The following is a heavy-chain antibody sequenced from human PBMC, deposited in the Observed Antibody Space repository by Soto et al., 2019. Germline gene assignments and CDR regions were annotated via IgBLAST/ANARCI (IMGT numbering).Heavy chain of an antibody. D-gene: IGHD3-22*01. CDR3: AREWGYYYDSSGYYLLGAFDI. V-gene: IGHV1-69*13. Sequence: SVKVSCEASGGTFSSYAISWVRQAPGEGLEWMGGIIPIFGTANYAQKFQGRVTITADESTSTAYMELSSLRSEDTAVYYCAREWGYYYDSSGYYLLGAFDIWGQGTMVTVSS. CDR1: GGTFSSYA. J-gene: IGHJ3*02. CDR2: IIPIFGTA.